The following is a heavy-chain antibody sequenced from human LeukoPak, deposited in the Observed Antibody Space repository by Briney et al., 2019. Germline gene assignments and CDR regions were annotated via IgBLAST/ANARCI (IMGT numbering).Heavy chain of an antibody. V-gene: IGHV5-51*01. CDR1: GYRFTSYW. J-gene: IGHJ5*02. CDR2: IYPGDSDT. CDR3: ARRRYSSGWNPYNWFDP. Sequence: GESLKISCKGSGYRFTSYWIGWVRQIPGKGLEWMGIIYPGDSDTRYSPSFQGQVTISADKSISTAYLQWSSLKAPDTAMYYCARRRYSSGWNPYNWFDPWGQGTLVTVSS. D-gene: IGHD6-19*01.